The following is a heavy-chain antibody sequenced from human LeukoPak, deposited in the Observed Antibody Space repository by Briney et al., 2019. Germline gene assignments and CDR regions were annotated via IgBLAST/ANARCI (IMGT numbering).Heavy chain of an antibody. J-gene: IGHJ4*02. V-gene: IGHV4-34*01. CDR2: INHSGST. CDR3: ARGATFDY. CDR1: GGSFSGYY. Sequence: KPSETLSLTCAVYGGSFSGYYWSWIRQPPGKGLEWIGEINHSGSTNYNPSLKSRVTISVDTSKDQFSLKLSSVTAADTAVYYCARGATFDYWGQGTLVTVFS.